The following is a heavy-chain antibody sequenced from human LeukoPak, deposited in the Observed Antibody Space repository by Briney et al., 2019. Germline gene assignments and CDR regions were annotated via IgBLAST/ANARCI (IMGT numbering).Heavy chain of an antibody. CDR3: ARVSGYSSSSDFDY. CDR2: INPNSGGT. D-gene: IGHD6-6*01. V-gene: IGHV1-2*02. J-gene: IGHJ4*02. CDR1: GYTFTGYY. Sequence: GASVKVSCKASGYTFTGYYMHWVRQAPGQGLEWMGWINPNSGGTNYAQKFQGRVTMTRDTSISTAYMELSRLRSDDTAVYYCARVSGYSSSSDFDYWGQGTPVTVSS.